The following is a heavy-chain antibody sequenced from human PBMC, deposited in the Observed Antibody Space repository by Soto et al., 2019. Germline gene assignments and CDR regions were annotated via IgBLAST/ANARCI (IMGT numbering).Heavy chain of an antibody. Sequence: QVQLVQSGAEEKKPGSSVKVSCKTSGSTFSSYAISWVRQAPGQGLEWMGGIIPIFGTANYAQKFQGRVTITADESTSTASMELSSLRSEDTAVYYCARDRDNSGSYYHYWGQGTLVTVSS. CDR3: ARDRDNSGSYYHY. J-gene: IGHJ4*02. D-gene: IGHD1-26*01. CDR2: IIPIFGTA. V-gene: IGHV1-69*01. CDR1: GSTFSSYA.